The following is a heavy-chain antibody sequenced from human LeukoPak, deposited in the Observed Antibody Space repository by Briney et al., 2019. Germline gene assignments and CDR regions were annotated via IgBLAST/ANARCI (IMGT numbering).Heavy chain of an antibody. D-gene: IGHD2/OR15-2a*01. CDR3: ARVLPVPYLLDS. CDR2: FFQSEKS. Sequence: PSETLSLTCAISGHSSTRGYYRAWFRQSPGKGLEWIATFFQSEKSFYNASLKSRVIMSLDTSKSQFSLNLTSVTAADTAVYYCARVLPVPYLLDSWGQGTHVTVSS. J-gene: IGHJ4*02. CDR1: GHSSTRGYY. V-gene: IGHV4-38-2*01.